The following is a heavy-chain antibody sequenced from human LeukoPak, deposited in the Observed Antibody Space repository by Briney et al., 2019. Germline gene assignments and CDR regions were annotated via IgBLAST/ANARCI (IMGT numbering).Heavy chain of an antibody. V-gene: IGHV1-2*02. CDR3: ARSDVLYASQGEARYFNH. CDR1: GYTFTAYY. D-gene: IGHD3-16*01. CDR2: VSPNNGGT. Sequence: ASVKVPCKASGYTFTAYYIHWVRQAPGQRLEWMGWVSPNNGGTNYAQKFQGRVTMTRDTSISTLYMDLNSLRSDDTAVYYCARSDVLYASQGEARYFNHWGQGTLVTVSS. J-gene: IGHJ4*02.